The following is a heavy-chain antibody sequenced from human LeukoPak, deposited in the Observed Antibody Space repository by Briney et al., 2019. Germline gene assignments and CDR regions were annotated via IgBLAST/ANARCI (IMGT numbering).Heavy chain of an antibody. J-gene: IGHJ5*02. CDR2: ISSSSSYI. CDR3: ARGSRLFPADNDWFDP. D-gene: IGHD3-16*01. Sequence: GGPLRLSCAASGFTFSSYSMNWVRQAPGKGLEWVSSISSSSSYIYYADSVKGRFTISRDNAKNSLYLQMNSLRAEDTAVYYCARGSRLFPADNDWFDPWGQGTLVTVSS. V-gene: IGHV3-21*01. CDR1: GFTFSSYS.